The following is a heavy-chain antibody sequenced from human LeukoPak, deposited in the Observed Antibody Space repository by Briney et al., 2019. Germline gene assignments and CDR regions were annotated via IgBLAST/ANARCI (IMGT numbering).Heavy chain of an antibody. CDR1: GFTVSSNY. Sequence: GGFLRLSCAASGFTVSSNYMSWVRQAPGKGLDWVSVIYSGGSTYYADSVKGRFTISRDNSKNTLYLQMNSLREEDTAVYHCARGHDYDSSVAYWGQGTLVTVSS. CDR3: ARGHDYDSSVAY. V-gene: IGHV3-66*01. CDR2: IYSGGST. J-gene: IGHJ4*02. D-gene: IGHD3-22*01.